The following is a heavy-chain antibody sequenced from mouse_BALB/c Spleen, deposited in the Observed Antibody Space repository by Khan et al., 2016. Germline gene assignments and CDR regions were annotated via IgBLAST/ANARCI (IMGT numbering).Heavy chain of an antibody. CDR1: GYTFTSYW. D-gene: IGHD2-1*01. CDR3: ARGDDGNYDYAMDY. J-gene: IGHJ4*01. Sequence: VQLQQSGAELARPGASVKLSCKASGYTFTSYWMQWVKQRPGQGLEWIGAIYPGDGDTRYTQKFKVKATLTADKSSSTAYMHLSSLASEDSAVYYCARGDDGNYDYAMDYWGQGTSVTVSS. CDR2: IYPGDGDT. V-gene: IGHV1-87*01.